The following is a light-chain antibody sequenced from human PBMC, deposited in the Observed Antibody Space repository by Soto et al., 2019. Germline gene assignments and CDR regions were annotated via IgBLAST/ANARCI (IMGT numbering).Light chain of an antibody. CDR2: WAS. CDR3: QQYYDTPLT. J-gene: IGKJ4*01. CDR1: QSVLSGSNDMNC. V-gene: IGKV4-1*01. Sequence: DIVMTQSPDSLAVSLGERATINCKSSQSVLSGSNDMNCLAWYQQKPGQPPKLLIYWASTRESGVPDRFSGSGSGTDFTLTISSLQAEDVAAYYCQQYYDTPLTFGGGTRVEIK.